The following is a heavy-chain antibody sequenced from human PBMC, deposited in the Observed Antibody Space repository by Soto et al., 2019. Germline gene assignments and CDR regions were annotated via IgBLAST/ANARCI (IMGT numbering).Heavy chain of an antibody. V-gene: IGHV5-51*01. J-gene: IGHJ6*02. CDR1: GYSFSSYW. CDR2: IYPGDSDT. CDR3: ARRGCSSTSCFGGMDV. Sequence: EFLKPSCKGSGYSFSSYWNGWVRQMPGKGLEWMWIIYPGDSDTRYSPSFQGQVTISADKSISTAYLQWSSLKASDTAMYYCARRGCSSTSCFGGMDVWGQGTTVPVSS. D-gene: IGHD2-2*01.